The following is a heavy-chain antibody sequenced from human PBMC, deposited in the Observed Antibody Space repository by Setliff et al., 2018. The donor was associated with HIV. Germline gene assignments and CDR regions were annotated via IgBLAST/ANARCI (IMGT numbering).Heavy chain of an antibody. CDR2: VDYSGTP. V-gene: IGHV4-59*11. CDR3: ARGRRRSSTPYYFDY. Sequence: KTSETLSLTCSVSGDSLGSHYWSWVRQPPGKGLEWIGSVDYSGTPNYSPSLKSRVTISIDPSKGQFSLKLTSVSAADTAMYYCARGRRRSSTPYYFDYWGQGTLVTVSS. CDR1: GDSLGSHY. J-gene: IGHJ4*02.